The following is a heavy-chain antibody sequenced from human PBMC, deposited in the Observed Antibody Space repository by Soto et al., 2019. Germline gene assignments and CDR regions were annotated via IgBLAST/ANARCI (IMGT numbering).Heavy chain of an antibody. J-gene: IGHJ4*02. CDR2: IRSETYGGTT. CDR3: SRVDMERRWGGRFAHFDY. V-gene: IGHV3-49*03. D-gene: IGHD1-1*01. Sequence: PGGSLRLSCTASGSIFGDYAMSWFRQAPGKGLEWVGFIRSETYGGTTEWAASVKGRFTISRDDSKGIAYLHMNSLKTGDTAVYYCSRVDMERRWGGRFAHFDYWGQGTLVTVSS. CDR1: GSIFGDYA.